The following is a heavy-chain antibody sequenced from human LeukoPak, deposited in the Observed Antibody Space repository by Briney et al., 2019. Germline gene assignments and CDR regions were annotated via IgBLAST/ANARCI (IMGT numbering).Heavy chain of an antibody. J-gene: IGHJ4*02. D-gene: IGHD6-13*01. V-gene: IGHV3-30-3*01. CDR3: ARDGEYSSSFTYFDY. Sequence: GGSLRLSCAASGFTFSSYAMHWVRQAPGKGLEWVAVISYDGSNKYYADSVKGRFTISRDNSKNTLYLQMNSLRAEDTAVCYCARDGEYSSSFTYFDYWGQGTLVTVSS. CDR2: ISYDGSNK. CDR1: GFTFSSYA.